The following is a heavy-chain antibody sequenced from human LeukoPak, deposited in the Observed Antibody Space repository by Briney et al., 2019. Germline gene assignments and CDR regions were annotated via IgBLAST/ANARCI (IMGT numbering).Heavy chain of an antibody. CDR3: ARSAGRLSPIDD. Sequence: GRSLRLSCAASGFTFSDYYMSWIRQAPGKGLEWVSYISSGSDYTNYADAVKGRFTISRDNAKNSLSLQMSSLRAEDTALYFCARSAGRLSPIDDWGQGTLVTVSS. CDR2: ISSGSDYT. CDR1: GFTFSDYY. J-gene: IGHJ4*02. D-gene: IGHD5/OR15-5a*01. V-gene: IGHV3-11*06.